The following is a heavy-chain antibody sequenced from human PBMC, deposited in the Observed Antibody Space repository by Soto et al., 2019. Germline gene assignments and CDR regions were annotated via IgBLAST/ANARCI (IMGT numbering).Heavy chain of an antibody. V-gene: IGHV4-39*01. Sequence: SEILSLTCTVSGGSISSSSYYWGWIRQPPGKGLEWIGSIYYSGSTYYNPSLKSRVTISVDTSKNQFSLKLSSVTAADTAVYYCARHQMVRGANFDYWGQGALVTVSS. CDR2: IYYSGST. J-gene: IGHJ4*02. D-gene: IGHD3-10*01. CDR3: ARHQMVRGANFDY. CDR1: GGSISSSSYY.